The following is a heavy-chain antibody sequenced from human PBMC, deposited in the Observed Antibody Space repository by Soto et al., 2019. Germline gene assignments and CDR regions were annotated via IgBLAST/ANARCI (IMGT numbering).Heavy chain of an antibody. CDR3: ARRSSPATGFDY. CDR2: INHSGST. Sequence: ETLSLTCAVDVGSLSGYYWSWIRQPPGKGLEWIGEINHSGSTNYNPSLKSRVTISVDTSKNQFSLKLSSVTAADTAVYYCARRSSPATGFDYWGQGTLFTVSS. D-gene: IGHD2-15*01. V-gene: IGHV4-34*01. CDR1: VGSLSGYY. J-gene: IGHJ4*02.